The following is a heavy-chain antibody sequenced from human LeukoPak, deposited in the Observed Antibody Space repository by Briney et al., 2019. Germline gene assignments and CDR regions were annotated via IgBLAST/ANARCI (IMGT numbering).Heavy chain of an antibody. CDR1: GYTFSNYA. J-gene: IGHJ4*02. CDR2: NTGGNPIT. D-gene: IGHD1-26*01. V-gene: IGHV1-3*01. CDR3: ARGQEWDSWIVDF. Sequence: VASVKVSCKTSGYTFSNYAIHWLRQAPGQRPKWMGCNTGGNPITQYSQKFQGRLTFNRDTSASTAFMELSSLTSEDTAVYYCARGQEWDSWIVDFWGQGTLVTVSS.